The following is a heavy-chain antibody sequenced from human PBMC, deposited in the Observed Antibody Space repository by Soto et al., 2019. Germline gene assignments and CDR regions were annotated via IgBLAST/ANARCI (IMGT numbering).Heavy chain of an antibody. CDR1: GFTFSNAW. CDR2: IKSKTDGGTT. V-gene: IGHV3-15*01. J-gene: IGHJ4*02. D-gene: IGHD4-17*01. CDR3: TTDLGHYGPPMGY. Sequence: PGGSLRLSCAASGFTFSNAWMSWVRQAPGKGLEWVGRIKSKTDGGTTDYAAPVKGRSTISRDDSKNTLYLQMNSLKTEDTAVYYCTTDLGHYGPPMGYWGQGTLVTVSS.